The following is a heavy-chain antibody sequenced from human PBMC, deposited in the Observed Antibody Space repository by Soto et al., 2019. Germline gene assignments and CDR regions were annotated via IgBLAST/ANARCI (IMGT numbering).Heavy chain of an antibody. CDR2: ISGSTSYV. CDR1: GFTFSRYG. CDR3: ARDPSEGRVGNWFES. D-gene: IGHD2-2*01. J-gene: IGHJ5*01. Sequence: GGSLRLSCAASGFTFSRYGMNWLRQAPGKGLEWVASISGSTSYVYYADSVKGRFSTSRDNAENILYLEMYALRTEDTAVYYCARDPSEGRVGNWFESWGQGTLVTVSS. V-gene: IGHV3-21*06.